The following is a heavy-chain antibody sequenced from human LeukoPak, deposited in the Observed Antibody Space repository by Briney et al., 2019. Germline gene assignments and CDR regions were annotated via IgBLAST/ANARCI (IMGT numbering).Heavy chain of an antibody. V-gene: IGHV3-30*18. J-gene: IGHJ6*03. Sequence: GGSLRLSCAASGFTFSSYGMHWVRQAPGKGLEWVSVISYDGSNKYYADSVKGRFTISRDNSKNTLYLQMNSLRAEDTAVYYCAKPPRGDYYYYYMDVWGKGTTVTVSS. CDR2: ISYDGSNK. D-gene: IGHD3-16*01. CDR1: GFTFSSYG. CDR3: AKPPRGDYYYYYMDV.